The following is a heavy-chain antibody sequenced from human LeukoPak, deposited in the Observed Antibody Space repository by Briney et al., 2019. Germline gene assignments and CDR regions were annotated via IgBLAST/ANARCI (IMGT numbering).Heavy chain of an antibody. D-gene: IGHD3-3*01. CDR3: AKDKRFLEWLPRSGFDH. Sequence: PGGSLRLSCAASGFTFSSYAMSWVRQAPGKGLEWVSAISASGGGTNYADSVKGRFTIYRDNSKNTLYLQMNSLRAEDTAVYYCAKDKRFLEWLPRSGFDHWGQGPLVTVSS. CDR2: ISASGGGT. J-gene: IGHJ4*02. V-gene: IGHV3-23*01. CDR1: GFTFSSYA.